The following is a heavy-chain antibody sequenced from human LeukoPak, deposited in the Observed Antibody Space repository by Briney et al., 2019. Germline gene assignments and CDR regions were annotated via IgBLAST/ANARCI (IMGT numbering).Heavy chain of an antibody. CDR1: GDSVSSNTAA. D-gene: IGHD3-10*01. Sequence: SQTLSLTCAISGDSVSSNTAAWTWVRQSPSRGLEWLGRTYYRSKWYSEYAVSVRSRISINPDTSTNQFSLHLTSVTPEDTAVYYCARAVDTPLTRGMDYWGQGTLVTVSS. V-gene: IGHV6-1*01. CDR3: ARAVDTPLTRGMDY. J-gene: IGHJ4*02. CDR2: TYYRSKWYS.